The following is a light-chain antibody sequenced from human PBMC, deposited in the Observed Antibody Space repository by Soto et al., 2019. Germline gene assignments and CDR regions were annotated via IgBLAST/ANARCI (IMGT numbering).Light chain of an antibody. V-gene: IGLV1-44*01. Sequence: QSVLTQPPSVSGTPGLRVNISCSGGISNIGKDTVNWYQQLPGTAPKLLMFNDDKRPSGVPDRFSGARSGTSASLAISGRQADDEAVYFCSTWDDSLNGWVFGGGTKLTVL. J-gene: IGLJ3*02. CDR3: STWDDSLNGWV. CDR1: ISNIGKDT. CDR2: NDD.